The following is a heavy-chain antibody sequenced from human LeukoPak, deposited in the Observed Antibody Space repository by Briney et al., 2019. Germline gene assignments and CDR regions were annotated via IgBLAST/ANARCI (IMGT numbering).Heavy chain of an antibody. CDR1: GFTFDDYA. D-gene: IGHD3-10*01. CDR3: AKDGPFGTLYYYFDY. CDR2: ISWNSGSI. Sequence: GRSLRLSCAASGFTFDDYAMHWVRQAPGKGLEWVSGISWNSGSIGYADSVKGRFTISRDNAKNSLYLQMNSLRAEDTALYYCAKDGPFGTLYYYFDYWGQGTLVTVSS. V-gene: IGHV3-9*01. J-gene: IGHJ4*02.